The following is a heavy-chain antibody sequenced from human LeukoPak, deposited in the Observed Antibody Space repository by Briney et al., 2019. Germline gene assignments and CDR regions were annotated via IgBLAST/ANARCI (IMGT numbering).Heavy chain of an antibody. D-gene: IGHD3-3*02. CDR2: ISGSRDTT. V-gene: IGHV3-23*01. Sequence: GGSLRLSCAASGFTFSSYAMSWVRQAPGKGLEWVSGISGSRDTTHYADSVKGRFTISRDNSKNTLYLQMNSLRAEDTAVYFCAKASWVSSADAVLWGQGALVTVSS. CDR1: GFTFSSYA. J-gene: IGHJ4*02. CDR3: AKASWVSSADAVL.